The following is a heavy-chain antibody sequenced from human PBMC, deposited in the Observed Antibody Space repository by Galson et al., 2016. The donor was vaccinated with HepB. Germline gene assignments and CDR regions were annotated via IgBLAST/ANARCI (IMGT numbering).Heavy chain of an antibody. D-gene: IGHD3-3*01. J-gene: IGHJ4*02. Sequence: TLSLTCTVSGGSISSGGYYCSWIRQHPGKGLEWIGYISYSGSTYYNPSLKSRLTITVDTSKNQSSLKLSSVTAADTAVYYCARVGRLDFWSGYYVPPFDYWGQGTLVTVSS. V-gene: IGHV4-31*03. CDR3: ARVGRLDFWSGYYVPPFDY. CDR2: ISYSGST. CDR1: GGSISSGGYY.